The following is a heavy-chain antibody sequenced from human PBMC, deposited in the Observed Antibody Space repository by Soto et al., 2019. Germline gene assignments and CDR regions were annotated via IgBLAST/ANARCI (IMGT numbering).Heavy chain of an antibody. J-gene: IGHJ4*02. V-gene: IGHV3-9*01. CDR2: ISWNSGSI. D-gene: IGHD6-13*01. CDR3: AKDLSSRPTSFDS. CDR1: GFTFDDYA. Sequence: EVQLVESGGGWVQPGRSLRLSCAASGFTFDDYAMHWVRQAPGKGLEWVSGISWNSGSIGYADSVKGRFTISRDNAKNSLYLQMNSLRAEDTALYYCAKDLSSRPTSFDSWGQGTLVTVSS.